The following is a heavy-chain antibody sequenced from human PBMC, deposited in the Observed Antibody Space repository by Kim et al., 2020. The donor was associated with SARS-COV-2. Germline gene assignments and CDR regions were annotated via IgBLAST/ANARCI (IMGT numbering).Heavy chain of an antibody. CDR1: GFTFSSYW. V-gene: IGHV3-74*01. Sequence: GGSLRLSCAASGFTFSSYWMYWVRQAPGKGLVWVSRTNSDGSSTSYADSVKGRFTISRDNAKNTLYLQMNSLRAEDTAVYYCATYSSSWYGGGMDVWGQGTTVTVSS. CDR2: TNSDGSST. D-gene: IGHD6-13*01. J-gene: IGHJ6*02. CDR3: ATYSSSWYGGGMDV.